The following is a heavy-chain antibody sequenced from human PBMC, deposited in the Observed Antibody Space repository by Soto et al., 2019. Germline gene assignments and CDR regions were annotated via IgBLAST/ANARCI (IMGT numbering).Heavy chain of an antibody. D-gene: IGHD6-13*01. J-gene: IGHJ4*02. V-gene: IGHV3-23*01. CDR2: ISGSGGST. CDR1: GFTFSSYA. CDR3: AKDPLFDNSSPWDY. Sequence: GGSLRLSCAASGFTFSSYAMSWVRQAPGKGLEWVSAISGSGGSTYYADSVKGRFTISRDNSKNTLYLQMNSLRAEDTAVSYCAKDPLFDNSSPWDYWGQGTLVTVSS.